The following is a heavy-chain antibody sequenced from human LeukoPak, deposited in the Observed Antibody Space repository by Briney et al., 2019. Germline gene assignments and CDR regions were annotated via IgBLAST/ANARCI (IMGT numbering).Heavy chain of an antibody. J-gene: IGHJ4*02. CDR1: DYSISNAYY. V-gene: IGHV4-38-2*01. CDR3: ARQADVPSSIGYFDF. CDR2: ISHSGST. Sequence: SETLSLTCAVSDYSISNAYYWGWIRQPPGQGLEWIGTISHSGSTHYNASLKSRVTISLEASKNQFSLRLSSVTAADTAVYYCARQADVPSSIGYFDFWGQGAPVTVSS. D-gene: IGHD2/OR15-2a*01.